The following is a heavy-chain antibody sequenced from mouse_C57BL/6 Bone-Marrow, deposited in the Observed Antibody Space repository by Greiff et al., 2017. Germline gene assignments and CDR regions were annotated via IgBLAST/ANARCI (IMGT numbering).Heavy chain of an antibody. CDR3: AREAYSNFWCDY. CDR1: GYTFTDYY. V-gene: IGHV1-26*01. J-gene: IGHJ3*01. Sequence: EVQLQQSGPELVKPGASVKISCKASGYTFTDYYMNWVKQSHGQSLEWIGDINPNNGGTSYNQKFKGKATLTVDKSSSTAYMELRSLTSEDSAVYYCAREAYSNFWCDYWGQGTLVTVSA. D-gene: IGHD2-5*01. CDR2: INPNNGGT.